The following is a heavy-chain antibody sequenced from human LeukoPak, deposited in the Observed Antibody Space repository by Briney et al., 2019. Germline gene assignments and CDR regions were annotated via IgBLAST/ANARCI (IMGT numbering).Heavy chain of an antibody. Sequence: RPSETLSLTCAVYGGSLSGYYWSWIRQPPGKGLEWIGEINHSGSTNYNPSLKSRVTISVDTSKNQFSLKLSSVTAADTAVYYCARERYSYGYLDWFDPWGQGTLVTVSS. V-gene: IGHV4-34*01. CDR1: GGSLSGYY. CDR2: INHSGST. CDR3: ARERYSYGYLDWFDP. J-gene: IGHJ5*02. D-gene: IGHD5-18*01.